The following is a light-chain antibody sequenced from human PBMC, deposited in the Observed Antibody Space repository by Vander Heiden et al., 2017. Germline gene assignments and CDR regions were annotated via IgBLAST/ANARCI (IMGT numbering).Light chain of an antibody. CDR3: LQDYNYPRT. Sequence: IRLTKSPSSLSASVGDTISITCRASHDISNYLGWYQQKPGKAPKLMIYAASRLQSGVPSRFSGSGSATDFTLTISSLQPEDFASYFCLQDYNYPRTFGQGTKVEIK. V-gene: IGKV1-6*01. CDR1: HDISNY. J-gene: IGKJ1*01. CDR2: AAS.